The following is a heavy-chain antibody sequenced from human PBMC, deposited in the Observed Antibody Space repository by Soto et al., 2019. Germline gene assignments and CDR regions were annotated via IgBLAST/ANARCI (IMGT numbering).Heavy chain of an antibody. Sequence: ASVKVSCKASGGTFSSYAISWVRQAPGQGLEWMGGIIPIFGTANYAQKFQGRVTITADESTSTAYMELSSLRSEDTAVYYCARVAKYSGYDGFDYWGQGTLVTVSS. CDR1: GGTFSSYA. CDR3: ARVAKYSGYDGFDY. J-gene: IGHJ4*02. V-gene: IGHV1-69*13. D-gene: IGHD5-12*01. CDR2: IIPIFGTA.